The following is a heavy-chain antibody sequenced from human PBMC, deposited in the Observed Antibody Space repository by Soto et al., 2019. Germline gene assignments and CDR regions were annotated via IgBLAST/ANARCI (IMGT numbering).Heavy chain of an antibody. CDR3: ARGRSGGTSFDY. CDR1: SLTFINYG. D-gene: IGHD2-15*01. J-gene: IGHJ4*02. V-gene: IGHV3-23*01. Sequence: PGGSLRLSCASSSLTFINYGMNWVRQAPGKGLEWVSTISDTGGTTFYADSVKGRFTISRDNSKNTLYLQMTSLRAEDTAVYYCARGRSGGTSFDYWGQGTLVTVSS. CDR2: ISDTGGTT.